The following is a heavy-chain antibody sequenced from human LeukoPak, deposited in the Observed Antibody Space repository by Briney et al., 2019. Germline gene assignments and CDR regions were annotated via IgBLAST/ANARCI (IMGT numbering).Heavy chain of an antibody. CDR2: INTAGDT. Sequence: HSGGSLRLSCAASGFTFSSYDMHWVRQATGKGLEWVSGINTAGDTYYSGSVKGRFTVSRENAKNSLYLQMNSLRAGDTAVYYCAKTAFGGGLWAFDIWGQGTMVTVSS. CDR3: AKTAFGGGLWAFDI. D-gene: IGHD3-16*01. V-gene: IGHV3-13*01. CDR1: GFTFSSYD. J-gene: IGHJ3*02.